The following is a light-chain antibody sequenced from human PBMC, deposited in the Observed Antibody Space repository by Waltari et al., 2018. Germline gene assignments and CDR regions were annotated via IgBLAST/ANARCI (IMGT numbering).Light chain of an antibody. V-gene: IGKV4-1*01. CDR2: WAS. Sequence: DIVMTQSPDSLAVSLGERATINCKSSQSFLYSSNNKNSLAWYQQKPGQPPKLLIYWASTRESGVPDRFSGSGSGTDFTLTISSLQAEDVAVYYCQQYYSTPFTFGPGTKVDIK. J-gene: IGKJ3*01. CDR3: QQYYSTPFT. CDR1: QSFLYSSNNKNS.